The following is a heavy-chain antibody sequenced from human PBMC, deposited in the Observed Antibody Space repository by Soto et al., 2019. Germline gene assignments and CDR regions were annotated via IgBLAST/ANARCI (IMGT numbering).Heavy chain of an antibody. Sequence: EVQLVESGGGLVQPGGSLRLSCAASGFTFSSYDMHWVRQATGKGLEWVSAIGTAGDTYCPGSVKGRFTISRENAKNSLYLQMNSLRAEDTAVYYCARVIGYGTTVGAFDIWGQGTMVTVSS. CDR1: GFTFSSYD. D-gene: IGHD4-17*01. CDR2: IGTAGDT. V-gene: IGHV3-13*01. J-gene: IGHJ3*02. CDR3: ARVIGYGTTVGAFDI.